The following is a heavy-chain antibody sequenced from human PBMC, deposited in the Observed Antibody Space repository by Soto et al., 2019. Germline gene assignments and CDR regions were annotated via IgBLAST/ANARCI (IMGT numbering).Heavy chain of an antibody. V-gene: IGHV1-69*13. D-gene: IGHD1-26*01. J-gene: IGHJ6*02. CDR1: GGTFSSYA. CDR2: IIPIFGTA. CDR3: ERGTLHAGALPDYYDNGQHV. Sequence: SVKVSCKASGGTFSSYAISWVRQAPGQGLEWMGGIIPIFGTANYAQKFQGRVTITADESTSTAYMELSSLRSEDTAVYDCERGTLHAGALPDYYDNGQHVSGHATTVSVSS.